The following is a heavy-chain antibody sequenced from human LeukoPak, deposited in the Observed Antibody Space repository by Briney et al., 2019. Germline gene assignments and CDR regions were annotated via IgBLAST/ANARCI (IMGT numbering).Heavy chain of an antibody. CDR3: ARDLLPPGTAGFDFDL. D-gene: IGHD1-1*01. CDR1: GYIFTGYY. J-gene: IGHJ4*02. CDR2: INPNSGGT. V-gene: IGHV1-2*06. Sequence: ASVNVSCKASGYIFTGYYIHWVRQAPGQGLEWMGRINPNSGGTNYAQKFQGRVTMTRDTSISTAYMELTRLRSDDTAVYYCARDLLPPGTAGFDFDLWGQGTLVTVSS.